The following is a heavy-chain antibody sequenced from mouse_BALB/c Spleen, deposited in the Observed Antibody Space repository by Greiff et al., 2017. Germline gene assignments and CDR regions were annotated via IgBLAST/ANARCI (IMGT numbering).Heavy chain of an antibody. Sequence: VQLQESGPGLVAPSQSLSITCTVSGFSLTGYGVNWVRQPPGKGLEWLGMIWGDGSTDYNSALKSRLSISKDNSKSQVFLKMNSLQTDDTARYYCARDDYGSSSYYYAMDYWGQGTSVTVSS. CDR1: GFSLTGYG. V-gene: IGHV2-6-7*01. CDR3: ARDDYGSSSYYYAMDY. J-gene: IGHJ4*01. CDR2: IWGDGST. D-gene: IGHD1-1*01.